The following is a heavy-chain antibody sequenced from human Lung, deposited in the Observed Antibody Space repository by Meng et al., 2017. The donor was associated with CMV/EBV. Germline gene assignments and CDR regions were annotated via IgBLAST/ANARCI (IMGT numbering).Heavy chain of an antibody. Sequence: SXXVSXQASGYTLTSYGISWVRHARGQGLDWIRWISAYTVNTNYAQKLQGRITMTTDTSTSTAYMELRSLRSDDTAVYYCARDDIAAAALYGMDDWGQGXTVTVSS. V-gene: IGHV1-18*01. D-gene: IGHD6-13*01. CDR3: ARDDIAAAALYGMDD. CDR2: ISAYTVNT. J-gene: IGHJ6*02. CDR1: GYTLTSYG.